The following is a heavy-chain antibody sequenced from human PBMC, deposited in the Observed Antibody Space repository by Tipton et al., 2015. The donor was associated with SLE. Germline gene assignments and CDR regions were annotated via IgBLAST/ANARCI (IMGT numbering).Heavy chain of an antibody. CDR3: ARAEYSAYDVPQFDL. V-gene: IGHV4-59*01. Sequence: LSLTCSVSGGSIGYYYWNWIRQPPGKGLEWIGYVFYSGSTTYNPSFRGRVTMSVDTSKIQFSLRLNSVTAADTAIYYCARAEYSAYDVPQFDLWGQGALVTVSS. CDR1: GGSIGYYY. D-gene: IGHD5-12*01. CDR2: VFYSGST. J-gene: IGHJ4*02.